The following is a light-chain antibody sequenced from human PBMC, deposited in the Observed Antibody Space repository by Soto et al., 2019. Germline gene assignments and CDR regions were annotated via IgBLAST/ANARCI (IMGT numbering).Light chain of an antibody. Sequence: QSVLTQPASMSGSPGQSITISCTGTSSDIGGYDYVSWYQQHPGKAPKLMISEVSNRPSGVSNRFSGSKSGNTASLTISGLQAEDEADYYCSSYTSISTSVVFGGGTKLTVL. V-gene: IGLV2-14*01. CDR2: EVS. J-gene: IGLJ2*01. CDR1: SSDIGGYDY. CDR3: SSYTSISTSVV.